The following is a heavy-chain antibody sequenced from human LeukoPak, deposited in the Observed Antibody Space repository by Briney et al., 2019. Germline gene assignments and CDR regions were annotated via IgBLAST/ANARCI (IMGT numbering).Heavy chain of an antibody. V-gene: IGHV3-20*04. CDR2: INWNGGST. Sequence: GGSLRLSCAASGFTFDDCGMSWVRQAPGKGLEWVSGINWNGGSTGYADSVKGRFTISRDNAKNSLYLQMNSLRAEDTALYYCARESIGYCSGGSCHPPPDDYWGQGTLVTVSS. J-gene: IGHJ4*02. CDR1: GFTFDDCG. CDR3: ARESIGYCSGGSCHPPPDDY. D-gene: IGHD2-15*01.